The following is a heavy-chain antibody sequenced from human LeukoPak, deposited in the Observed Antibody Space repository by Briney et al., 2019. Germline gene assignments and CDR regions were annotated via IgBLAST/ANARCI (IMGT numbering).Heavy chain of an antibody. J-gene: IGHJ4*02. D-gene: IGHD5-24*01. V-gene: IGHV3-23*01. Sequence: LGGSLRLSCAASGFTFSSYAMSWVRQAPGKGLEWVSAISGSGGSTYYADSVKGRFTISRDNSKNTLYLQMNSLRPEDTAVYYCARDLGDGYNMIDSWGQGTLVTVSS. CDR1: GFTFSSYA. CDR2: ISGSGGST. CDR3: ARDLGDGYNMIDS.